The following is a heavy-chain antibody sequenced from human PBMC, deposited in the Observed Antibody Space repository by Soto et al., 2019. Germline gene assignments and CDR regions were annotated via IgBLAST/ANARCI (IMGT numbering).Heavy chain of an antibody. J-gene: IGHJ6*02. D-gene: IGHD3-22*01. CDR2: INSDGSST. Sequence: DVQLVESGGGLVQPGGSLRLSCAASGFTFSSYWMHWVRQAPGKGLVWVSRINSDGSSTSYADSVKGRFTISRDNVKNTLYMQMNSLKAEDTAVDYCARVYYYDSSGYYQVDYYYGMDDWGQGTPVTVSS. V-gene: IGHV3-74*01. CDR1: GFTFSSYW. CDR3: ARVYYYDSSGYYQVDYYYGMDD.